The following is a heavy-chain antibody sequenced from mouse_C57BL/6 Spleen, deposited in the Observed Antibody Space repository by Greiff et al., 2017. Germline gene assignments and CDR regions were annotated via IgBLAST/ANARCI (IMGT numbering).Heavy chain of an antibody. Sequence: EVKLVESGGGLVKPGGSLKLSCAASGFTFSDYGMHWVRQAPEKGLEWVAYISSGSSTIYYADTVKGRFTISRDNAKNTLFLQMTSLRSEDTAMYYCARQGPFYYGSSYWYFDVGGTGTTVTVSS. J-gene: IGHJ1*03. D-gene: IGHD1-1*01. V-gene: IGHV5-17*01. CDR3: ARQGPFYYGSSYWYFDV. CDR1: GFTFSDYG. CDR2: ISSGSSTI.